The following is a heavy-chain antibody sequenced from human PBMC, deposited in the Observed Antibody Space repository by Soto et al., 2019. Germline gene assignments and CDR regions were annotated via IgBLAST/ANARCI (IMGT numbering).Heavy chain of an antibody. CDR3: TTVPGSGWKIYPRY. J-gene: IGHJ4*02. Sequence: KTGGSLRLSCAASGFTFSNAWMSWVRQAPGKGLEWVGRIKSKTDGGTTDYAAPVKGRFTISRDDSKNTLYLQMNSLKTEDTAVYYCTTVPGSGWKIYPRYWGQGTLVTVSS. CDR2: IKSKTDGGTT. CDR1: GFTFSNAW. V-gene: IGHV3-15*01. D-gene: IGHD6-19*01.